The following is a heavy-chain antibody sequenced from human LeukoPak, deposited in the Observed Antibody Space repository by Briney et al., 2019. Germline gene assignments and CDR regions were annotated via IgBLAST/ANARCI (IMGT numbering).Heavy chain of an antibody. Sequence: GGSLRLSCAASGFTFNSYWMTWVRQAPGKGLEWVANIKEDGSEKFNVDSVKGRFTISRDNAKNSLYLQMNSLRAEDTAVYYCAKARTYGIPVAVSFEHWGQGTLVTVSS. CDR2: IKEDGSEK. D-gene: IGHD6-19*01. V-gene: IGHV3-7*04. J-gene: IGHJ4*02. CDR1: GFTFNSYW. CDR3: AKARTYGIPVAVSFEH.